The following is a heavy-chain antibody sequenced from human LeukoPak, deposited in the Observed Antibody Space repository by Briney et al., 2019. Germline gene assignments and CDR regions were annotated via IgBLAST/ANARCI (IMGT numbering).Heavy chain of an antibody. CDR1: GITVNTNY. J-gene: IGHJ4*02. CDR3: AKDGSLAVDY. D-gene: IGHD2-15*01. Sequence: GSLRLSCAASGITVNTNYMSWVRQAPGKGLEWVSIIYSGGATFYADSVKGRFTISRDNSKNTLYLQMNSLRAEDTAVYYCAKDGSLAVDYWGQGTLVTVSS. CDR2: IYSGGAT. V-gene: IGHV3-66*02.